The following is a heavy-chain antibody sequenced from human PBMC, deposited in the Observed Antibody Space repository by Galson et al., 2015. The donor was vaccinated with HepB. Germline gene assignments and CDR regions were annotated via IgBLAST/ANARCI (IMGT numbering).Heavy chain of an antibody. V-gene: IGHV4-39*01. Sequence: ETLSLTCTVSGGSISNSRYYWGWIRQPPGKGLEWIGHIYYNGNTDYNPSLKSRVTISVDTSKNQFSLKLSSVTAADTTVYYCARASPDSGNYGLPDAFDIWGQGTMVTVSS. D-gene: IGHD3-10*01. CDR2: IYYNGNT. J-gene: IGHJ3*02. CDR3: ARASPDSGNYGLPDAFDI. CDR1: GGSISNSRYY.